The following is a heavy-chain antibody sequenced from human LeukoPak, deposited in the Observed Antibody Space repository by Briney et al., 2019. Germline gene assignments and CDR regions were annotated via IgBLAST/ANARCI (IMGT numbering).Heavy chain of an antibody. D-gene: IGHD2-2*01. CDR3: AKDRRGQLLYCFDY. J-gene: IGHJ4*02. V-gene: IGHV3-9*01. Sequence: GGSLRLSCAASGFTFDDYAMHWVRQAPGKGLEWVSGISWNSGSIGYADSVKGRFTISRDNAKNSLYLQMNSLRAEDTALYYCAKDRRGQLLYCFDYWGQGTLVTVSS. CDR1: GFTFDDYA. CDR2: ISWNSGSI.